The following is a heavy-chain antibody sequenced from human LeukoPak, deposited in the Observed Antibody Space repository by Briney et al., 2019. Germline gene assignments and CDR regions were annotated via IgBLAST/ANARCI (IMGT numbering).Heavy chain of an antibody. CDR2: ISYDGSNK. CDR3: AARDYGGNSGI. J-gene: IGHJ3*02. V-gene: IGHV3-30*03. D-gene: IGHD4-23*01. Sequence: VRSLRLSCAASGFTFSTYSMHWVRQAPGKGLEWVAVISYDGSNKYYADSVKGRFTISRDNSKNTLYLQMNSLRAEDTAVYYCAARDYGGNSGIWGQRTMVTVSS. CDR1: GFTFSTYS.